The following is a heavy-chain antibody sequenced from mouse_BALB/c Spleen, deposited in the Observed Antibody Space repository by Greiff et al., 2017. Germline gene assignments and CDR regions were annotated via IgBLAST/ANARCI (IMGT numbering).Heavy chain of an antibody. J-gene: IGHJ3*01. CDR2: IYWDDDK. CDR3: ARSGGITTVVAPFAY. D-gene: IGHD1-1*01. Sequence: QVQLKESGPGILQPSQTLSLTCSFSGFSLSTSGMGVSWIRQPSGKGLEWLAHIYWDDDKRYNPSLKSRLTISKDTSRNQVFLKITSVDTADTATYYCARSGGITTVVAPFAYWGQGTLVTVSA. CDR1: GFSLSTSGMG. V-gene: IGHV8-12*01.